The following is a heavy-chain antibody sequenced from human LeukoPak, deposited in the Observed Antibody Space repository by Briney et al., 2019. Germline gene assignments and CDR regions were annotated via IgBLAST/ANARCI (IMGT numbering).Heavy chain of an antibody. CDR1: GFTFSSYA. J-gene: IGHJ4*02. CDR2: ISYDGSNK. V-gene: IGHV3-30-3*01. Sequence: GGSLSLSCAASGFTFSSYAMHWVRQAPGKGLEWVAVISYDGSNKYYADSVKGRFTISRDNSKNTLYLQMNSLRAEDTAVYYRARGTPELELLLDYWGQGTLVTVSS. D-gene: IGHD1-7*01. CDR3: ARGTPELELLLDY.